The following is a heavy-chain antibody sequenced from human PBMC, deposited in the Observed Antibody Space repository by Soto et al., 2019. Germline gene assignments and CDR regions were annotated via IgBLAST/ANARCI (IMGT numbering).Heavy chain of an antibody. D-gene: IGHD3-10*01. V-gene: IGHV3-13*01. Sequence: GSLRLSCAGSGFTFSTFDIHWVRQAPGKGLGWVSGIGTLSDTFYAASVQGRFTISRQNAKNSVYLQMNSLRAGDTAFYYCARGRSFSYDSTPPPMFDPWGQGTLVTVSS. J-gene: IGHJ5*02. CDR2: IGTLSDT. CDR3: ARGRSFSYDSTPPPMFDP. CDR1: GFTFSTFD.